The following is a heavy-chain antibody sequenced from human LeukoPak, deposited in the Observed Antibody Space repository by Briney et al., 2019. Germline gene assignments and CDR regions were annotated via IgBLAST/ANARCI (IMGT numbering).Heavy chain of an antibody. V-gene: IGHV3-23*01. J-gene: IGHJ4*02. Sequence: GGSLRLSCATSGFTFSSNAMSWVRQTPGEGLEWVSGISGSGGSTVYADSVKGRFTISRDNSKNTVSLQMNSLRAEDTAVYYCAKSVYGSGNYWGQGTLVTVSS. D-gene: IGHD3-10*01. CDR2: ISGSGGST. CDR3: AKSVYGSGNY. CDR1: GFTFSSNA.